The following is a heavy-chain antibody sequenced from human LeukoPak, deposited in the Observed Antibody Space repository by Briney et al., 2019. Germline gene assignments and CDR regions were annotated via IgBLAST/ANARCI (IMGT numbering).Heavy chain of an antibody. CDR3: AKDFRVVVAATFDS. V-gene: IGHV3-74*01. CDR2: KSSDGSNT. D-gene: IGHD2-15*01. J-gene: IGHJ4*02. CDR1: GFDLSAYW. Sequence: GGSLRLSCAASGFDLSAYWMHWVRQVPGKGLVWVSRKSSDGSNTIYADSVKGRFTVSRDNAKNTLYLQMNSLRVEDTAVYYCAKDFRVVVAATFDSWGQGTLVTVSS.